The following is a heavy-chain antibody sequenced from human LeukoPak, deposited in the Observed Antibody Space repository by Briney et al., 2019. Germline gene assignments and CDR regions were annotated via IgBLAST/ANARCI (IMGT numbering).Heavy chain of an antibody. J-gene: IGHJ5*02. CDR3: VRSKSGAYGWFDP. V-gene: IGHV4-59*01. CDR2: IYYTGNT. Sequence: PSETLSLTCTVSGGSISGYFWTWIRQPPGRGLEWIGYIYYTGNTNYNPSLKSRVTMSIDTSKNHFSLNVNSVTAADAAVYYCVRSKSGAYGWFDPWGPGTLVTVSS. D-gene: IGHD2-15*01. CDR1: GGSISGYF.